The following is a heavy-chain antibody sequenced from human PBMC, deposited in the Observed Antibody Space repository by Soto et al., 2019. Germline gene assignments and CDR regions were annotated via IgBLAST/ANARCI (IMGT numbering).Heavy chain of an antibody. V-gene: IGHV3-21*01. CDR2: ISSSSSYI. Sequence: GGSLRLSCAASGFTFSSYSMNWVRQAPGKGLEWVSSISSSSSYIYYADSVKGRFTISRDNAKNSLYLQMNSLRAEDTAVYYCARASGHHITFGGVIADDAFDIWGQGTMVTVSS. D-gene: IGHD3-16*02. J-gene: IGHJ3*02. CDR1: GFTFSSYS. CDR3: ARASGHHITFGGVIADDAFDI.